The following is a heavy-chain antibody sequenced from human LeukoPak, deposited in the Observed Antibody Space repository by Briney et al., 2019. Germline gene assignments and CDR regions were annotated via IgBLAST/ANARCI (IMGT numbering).Heavy chain of an antibody. CDR3: ARAQNRDAFDI. Sequence: PSQTLSLTCTVSGGSISSGDYYWSWIRQPPGKGLEWIGYIYYSGSTYYNPSLKSRVTISVDTSKNQFSLKLNSVTAADTAAYYCARAQNRDAFDIWGQGTMVTVSS. CDR2: IYYSGST. CDR1: GGSISSGDYY. D-gene: IGHD1-14*01. V-gene: IGHV4-30-4*08. J-gene: IGHJ3*02.